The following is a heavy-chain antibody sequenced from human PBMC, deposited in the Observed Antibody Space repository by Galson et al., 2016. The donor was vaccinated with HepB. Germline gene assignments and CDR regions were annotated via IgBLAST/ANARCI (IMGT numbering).Heavy chain of an antibody. CDR2: IYPGDSDT. J-gene: IGHJ3*01. CDR1: GYSFSSSS. CDR3: ARAIRSTSYWSGYHLDAFDL. Sequence: QSGAEVKKPGESLKISCKTSGYSFSSSSIGWVRQMPGKGLEWMGIIYPGDSDTTYNPSFEGQVTISADKSINTASLQWSSLKASDTAIYYCARAIRSTSYWSGYHLDAFDLWGQGTEVTVSS. V-gene: IGHV5-51*01. D-gene: IGHD3-3*01.